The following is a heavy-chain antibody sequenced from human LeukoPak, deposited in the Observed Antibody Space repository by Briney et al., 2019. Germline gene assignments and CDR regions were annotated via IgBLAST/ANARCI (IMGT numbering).Heavy chain of an antibody. CDR1: GGTFSSYA. D-gene: IGHD3-3*01. CDR2: IIPIFGTA. Sequence: GASVKVSCKASGGTFSSYAISWVRQAPGQGLEWMGGIIPIFGTANYAQKFQGRVTITTDESTSTAYMELSSLRSEDTAVYYCARGKRFLEWNLDYWGQGTLVTVSS. V-gene: IGHV1-69*05. J-gene: IGHJ4*02. CDR3: ARGKRFLEWNLDY.